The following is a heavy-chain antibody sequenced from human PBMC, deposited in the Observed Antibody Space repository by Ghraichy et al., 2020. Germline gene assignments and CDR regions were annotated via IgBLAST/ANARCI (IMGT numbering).Heavy chain of an antibody. Sequence: GGSLRLSCAASGFTFSSYAMSWVRQAPGKGLEWVSAISGSGGSTYYADSVKGRFTISRDNSKNTLYLQMNSLRAEDTAVYYCAKGRLVRGVISYYYYYGMDVWGQGTTVTVSS. CDR2: ISGSGGST. CDR1: GFTFSSYA. CDR3: AKGRLVRGVISYYYYYGMDV. J-gene: IGHJ6*02. D-gene: IGHD3-10*01. V-gene: IGHV3-23*01.